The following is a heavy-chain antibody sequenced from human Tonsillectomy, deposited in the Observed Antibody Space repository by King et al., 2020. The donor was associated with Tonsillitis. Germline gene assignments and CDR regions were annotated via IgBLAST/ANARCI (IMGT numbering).Heavy chain of an antibody. CDR3: ARGPPGILDYYGMDV. CDR2: MNPNSGNT. CDR1: GYTFTTYD. D-gene: IGHD1-26*01. J-gene: IGHJ6*02. V-gene: IGHV1-8*01. Sequence: VQLVESGAEVKKPGASVKVSCKASGYTFTTYDINLVRQATGQGLEWRGWMNPNSGNTDYAQKFQGIVTLTRDTSISTAYMEVSSLRSEDTAVYYCARGPPGILDYYGMDVWGQGTTVTVSS.